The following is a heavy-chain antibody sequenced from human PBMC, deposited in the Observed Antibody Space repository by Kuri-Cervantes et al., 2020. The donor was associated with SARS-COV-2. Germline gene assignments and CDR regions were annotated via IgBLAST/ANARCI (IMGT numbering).Heavy chain of an antibody. CDR3: ATSGIGGLDH. CDR2: IIPILGIA. Sequence: SVKVSCKASGGTFSFYAISWVRQAPGQGLEWMGRIIPILGIANYAQKFQGRVTITADKSTSTAYMELSSLRSEDTAVYYCATSGIGGLDHWGQGTLVTVSS. J-gene: IGHJ4*02. V-gene: IGHV1-69*04. CDR1: GGTFSFYA. D-gene: IGHD2-21*01.